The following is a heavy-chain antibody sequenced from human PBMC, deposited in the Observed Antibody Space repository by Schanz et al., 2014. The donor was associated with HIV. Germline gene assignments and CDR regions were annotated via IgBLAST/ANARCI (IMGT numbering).Heavy chain of an antibody. CDR1: GFTFSDHY. CDR3: ARARFGD. D-gene: IGHD3-3*01. Sequence: VKLSESGGGLVQPGGSLRLSCAASGFTFSDHYISWIRLVPGKGLEWVSFISGSSDAVFYADSVKGRFTVSRDNTKNLLFLQMNSLSAADTAVYFCARARFGDWGQGTLVTASS. J-gene: IGHJ4*03. V-gene: IGHV3-11*01. CDR2: ISGSSDAV.